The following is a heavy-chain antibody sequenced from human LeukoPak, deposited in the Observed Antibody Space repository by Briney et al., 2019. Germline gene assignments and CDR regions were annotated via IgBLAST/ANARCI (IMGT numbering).Heavy chain of an antibody. CDR2: ISYDGSNK. CDR3: AKDGHGPTVLWFEGPYYGMDV. CDR1: GFTFSGYG. J-gene: IGHJ6*02. D-gene: IGHD3-10*01. V-gene: IGHV3-30*18. Sequence: PGGSLRLSCAASGFTFSGYGMDWVRQAPGKGLEWVAVISYDGSNKYYADSVKGRFTISRDNSKNTLYLQMNSLRAEDTAVYYCAKDGHGPTVLWFEGPYYGMDVRGQGTTVTVSS.